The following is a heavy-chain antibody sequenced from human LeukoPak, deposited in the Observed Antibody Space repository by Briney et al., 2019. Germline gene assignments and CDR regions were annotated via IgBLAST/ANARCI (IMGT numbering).Heavy chain of an antibody. Sequence: SETLSLTCTVSGGSISSSSYYWGWIRQPPGKGLEWIGSIYYSGSTYYNPSLKSRVTISVDTSKNQFSLKLSSVTAADTAVYYCARAPRGYVWGSYRYRFDPWGQGTLVTVSS. V-gene: IGHV4-39*01. CDR2: IYYSGST. CDR3: ARAPRGYVWGSYRYRFDP. D-gene: IGHD3-16*02. J-gene: IGHJ5*02. CDR1: GGSISSSSYY.